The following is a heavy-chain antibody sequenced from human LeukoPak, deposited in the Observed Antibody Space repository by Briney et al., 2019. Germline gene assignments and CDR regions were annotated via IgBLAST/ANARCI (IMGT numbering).Heavy chain of an antibody. Sequence: GGSLRLSCAASGFTFSSYAMSWVRQAPGKGLEWVSAISGSGGSTYYADSVKGRFTISRDNSKNTLYLQMNSLRAEDTAVYYCAKLPITMIVVVTHFDYWGQGTLVTVS. CDR2: ISGSGGST. D-gene: IGHD3-22*01. J-gene: IGHJ4*02. CDR3: AKLPITMIVVVTHFDY. V-gene: IGHV3-23*01. CDR1: GFTFSSYA.